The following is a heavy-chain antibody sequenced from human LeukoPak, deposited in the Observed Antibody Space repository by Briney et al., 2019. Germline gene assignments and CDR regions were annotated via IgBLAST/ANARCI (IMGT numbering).Heavy chain of an antibody. V-gene: IGHV3-9*01. CDR1: GFTIDDYA. Sequence: GGSLRLSCAASGFTIDDYAMFWVRQAPGKGLEWVSGISWNSKNIGYAASVKGRFTISRDNAKNSLYLQMNSLRAEDTAFYYCAKGNRDSSGFYYYYGMDVWGQGTTVTVSS. CDR3: AKGNRDSSGFYYYYGMDV. D-gene: IGHD3-22*01. CDR2: ISWNSKNI. J-gene: IGHJ6*02.